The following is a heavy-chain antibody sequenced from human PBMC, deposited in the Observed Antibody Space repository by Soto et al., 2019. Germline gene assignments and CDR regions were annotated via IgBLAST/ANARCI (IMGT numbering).Heavy chain of an antibody. D-gene: IGHD3-16*02. J-gene: IGHJ6*02. CDR2: ISAYNGNT. Sequence: EASVKVSCKASGYTFTSYGISWVRQAPGQGLEWMGWISAYNGNTNYAQKLQGRVTMTTDTSTSTAYMELRSLRSDDTAVYYCARGTLYDYVWGSYLPADKNYYYYYGMDVWGQGTTVNVSS. CDR1: GYTFTSYG. CDR3: ARGTLYDYVWGSYLPADKNYYYYYGMDV. V-gene: IGHV1-18*01.